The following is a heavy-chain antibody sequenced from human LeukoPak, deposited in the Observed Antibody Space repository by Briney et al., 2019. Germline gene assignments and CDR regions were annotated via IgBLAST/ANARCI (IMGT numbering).Heavy chain of an antibody. J-gene: IGHJ4*02. CDR2: INSDGSST. CDR3: AREVSSSWFDY. Sequence: GGSLRLSCAASGFTFSSYWMHWLRQAPGKGLVWVSRINSDGSSTSYADSVKGRFTISRDNAKNTLYLQMNSLRAEDTAVYYCAREVSSSWFDYWGQGTLVTVSS. CDR1: GFTFSSYW. D-gene: IGHD6-13*01. V-gene: IGHV3-74*01.